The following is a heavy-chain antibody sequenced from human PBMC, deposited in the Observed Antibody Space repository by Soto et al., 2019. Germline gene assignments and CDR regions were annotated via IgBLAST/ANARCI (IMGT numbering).Heavy chain of an antibody. CDR1: GYSLTELS. J-gene: IGHJ5*02. Sequence: ASVKVSCKVSGYSLTELSMHWVRQVPGKGLEWMGGINADNGNTKYSQKFQGRVTITRDTSASTAYMELSSLRSEDTAVYYCARMYDSSGYDTWGQGTLVTVSS. D-gene: IGHD3-22*01. V-gene: IGHV1-3*01. CDR3: ARMYDSSGYDT. CDR2: INADNGNT.